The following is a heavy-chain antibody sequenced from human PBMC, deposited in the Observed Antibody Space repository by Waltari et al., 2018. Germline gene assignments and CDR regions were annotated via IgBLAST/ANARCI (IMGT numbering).Heavy chain of an antibody. Sequence: QLQLQESGPGLVKPSETLSLTCTVSGGSISSSSYYWGWIRQPPGKGLEWIGSIYYSGSTYYNPSLKSRVTISVDTSKNQFSLKLSSVTAADTAVYYCARGGLWDILTGQRRWFDPWGQGTLVTVSS. J-gene: IGHJ5*02. CDR1: GGSISSSSYY. V-gene: IGHV4-39*07. D-gene: IGHD3-9*01. CDR2: IYYSGST. CDR3: ARGGLWDILTGQRRWFDP.